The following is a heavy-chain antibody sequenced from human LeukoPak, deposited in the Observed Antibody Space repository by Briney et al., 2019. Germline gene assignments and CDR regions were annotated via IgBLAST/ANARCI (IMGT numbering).Heavy chain of an antibody. V-gene: IGHV3-53*01. CDR2: IYSGGST. Sequence: GGSLRLSCAASGFTVSSNYMSWVRQAPGKGLEWVSVIYSGGSTYYADSVKGRFTISRDNSKNTLYLQMNSLRAEDTAVYYCASPDCSSTSCYGPYYYYGMDVWGQGTTVTVSS. J-gene: IGHJ6*02. D-gene: IGHD2-2*01. CDR3: ASPDCSSTSCYGPYYYYGMDV. CDR1: GFTVSSNY.